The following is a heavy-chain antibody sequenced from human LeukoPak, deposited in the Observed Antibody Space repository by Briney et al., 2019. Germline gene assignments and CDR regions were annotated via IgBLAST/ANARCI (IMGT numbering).Heavy chain of an antibody. J-gene: IGHJ4*02. Sequence: SETLSLTCAVSGGSISSTNLWSRVRQPPGKGLEWIGEIYHSGSTNYNPSLKSRVTISVDKSKNQFSLKLSSVTAADTAVYYCARGHWAGDGYYFDYWSQGTLVTVSS. CDR2: IYHSGST. CDR1: GGSISSTNL. D-gene: IGHD5-24*01. CDR3: ARGHWAGDGYYFDY. V-gene: IGHV4-4*02.